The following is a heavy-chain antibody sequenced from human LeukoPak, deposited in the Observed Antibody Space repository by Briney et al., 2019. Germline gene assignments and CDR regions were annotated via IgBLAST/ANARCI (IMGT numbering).Heavy chain of an antibody. CDR1: DGSSSSSSYY. CDR3: ARHNAGYNPHRYMDV. D-gene: IGHD5-24*01. V-gene: IGHV4-39*01. J-gene: IGHJ6*03. Sequence: LFISFAVTDGSSSSSSYYWCWLRPPPGRRLEWMGSIYYSGSTYYNPSLKSRVTISVATSKTHFSLKLSSVTAADTAVYYCARHNAGYNPHRYMDVWGKGTTVTVSS. CDR2: IYYSGST.